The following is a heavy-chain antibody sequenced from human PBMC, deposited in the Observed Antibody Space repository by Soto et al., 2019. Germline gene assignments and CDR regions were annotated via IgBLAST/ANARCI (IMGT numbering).Heavy chain of an antibody. D-gene: IGHD2-8*01. CDR3: ARDPVGLYSTTGYFDY. V-gene: IGHV3-33*01. CDR1: GFTFSSYG. J-gene: IGHJ4*02. Sequence: GGSLRLSCAASGFTFSSYGMHWVRQAPGKGLEWVAVIWYDGSNKYYADSVKGRFTISRDNSKNTLYLQMNSLRAEDTAVYYCARDPVGLYSTTGYFDYWGQGTLVTVSS. CDR2: IWYDGSNK.